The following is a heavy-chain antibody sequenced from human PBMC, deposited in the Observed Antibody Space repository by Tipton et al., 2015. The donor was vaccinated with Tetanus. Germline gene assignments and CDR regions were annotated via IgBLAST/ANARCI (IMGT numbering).Heavy chain of an antibody. CDR2: IYYSGST. Sequence: TLSLTCTVSGGSISSSSYYWGWIRQPPGKGLEWIGSIYYSGSTYYNPSLKSRVTISVDTSKNQFSLKLSSVTAADTAAYYCARLRQYGDYVDYWGQGTLVTVSS. D-gene: IGHD4-17*01. CDR3: ARLRQYGDYVDY. V-gene: IGHV4-39*01. CDR1: GGSISSSSYY. J-gene: IGHJ4*02.